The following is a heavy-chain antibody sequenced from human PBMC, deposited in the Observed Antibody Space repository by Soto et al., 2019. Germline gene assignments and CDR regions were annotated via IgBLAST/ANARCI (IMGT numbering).Heavy chain of an antibody. CDR3: ARSNDGMDV. J-gene: IGHJ6*02. V-gene: IGHV4-39*01. CDR1: GDSVSSSYYY. D-gene: IGHD4-4*01. CDR2: IYYSGST. Sequence: SETLSLTCTVSGDSVSSSYYYWGWIRQPPGKGLEWIGSIYYSGSTYYNPSLKSRVTISVDTSKNQFSLKLSSVTAADTAVYYCARSNDGMDVWGQGTTVTVSS.